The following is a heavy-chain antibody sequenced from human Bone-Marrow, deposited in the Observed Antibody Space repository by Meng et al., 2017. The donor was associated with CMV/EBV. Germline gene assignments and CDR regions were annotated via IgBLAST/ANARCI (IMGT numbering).Heavy chain of an antibody. CDR1: GFTFSSYG. V-gene: IGHV3-30*18. CDR2: ISYDENEK. Sequence: SGFTFSSYGMHWVRQAPGKGLEWVAGISYDENEKYYADSVKGRFIISSDISKNTLYLQMNSLRADDTAVYYCAKGLGGSSYYPLAYWGRGTLVTVSS. CDR3: AKGLGGSSYYPLAY. D-gene: IGHD3-22*01. J-gene: IGHJ4*01.